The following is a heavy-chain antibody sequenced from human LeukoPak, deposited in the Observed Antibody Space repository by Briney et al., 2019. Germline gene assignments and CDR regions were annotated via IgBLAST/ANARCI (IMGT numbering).Heavy chain of an antibody. D-gene: IGHD2-2*01. CDR3: ARVGVVVPAAWFDP. Sequence: ASLTVSCKASGFTFTDYYMHWVRQAPGQGLEWMGWISADNGNTNYAQNLQGRVTMTTDTSTSTAYMELRSLRSDDTAVYYCARVGVVVPAAWFDPWGQGTLVTVSS. J-gene: IGHJ5*02. CDR1: GFTFTDYY. V-gene: IGHV1-18*04. CDR2: ISADNGNT.